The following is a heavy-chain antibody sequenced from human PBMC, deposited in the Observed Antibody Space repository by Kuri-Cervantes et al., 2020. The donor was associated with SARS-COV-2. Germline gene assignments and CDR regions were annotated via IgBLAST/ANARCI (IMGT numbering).Heavy chain of an antibody. Sequence: ESLKISCTVSGGSISSSSYYWGWIRQPPGKGLEWIGSIYYSGSTYYNPSLKSRVTISVDTSKNQFSLKLSSVTAADTAVYYCARDKDGSGSLWFDPWGQGTLVTVSS. CDR1: GGSISSSSYY. D-gene: IGHD3-10*01. CDR2: IYYSGST. V-gene: IGHV4-39*02. CDR3: ARDKDGSGSLWFDP. J-gene: IGHJ5*02.